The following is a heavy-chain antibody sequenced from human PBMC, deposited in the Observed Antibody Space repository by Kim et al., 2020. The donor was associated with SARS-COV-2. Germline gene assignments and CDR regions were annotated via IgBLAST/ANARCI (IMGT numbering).Heavy chain of an antibody. CDR3: ARHLRQRPYYYYYYGMDV. CDR1: GGSISSYY. Sequence: SETLSLTCTVSGGSISSYYWSWIRQPPGKGLEWIGYIYYSGSTNHNPSLKSRVTISVDTSKNQFSLKLSSVTAADTAVHYCARHLRQRPYYYYYYGMDV. V-gene: IGHV4-59*08. D-gene: IGHD6-25*01. CDR2: IYYSGST. J-gene: IGHJ6*01.